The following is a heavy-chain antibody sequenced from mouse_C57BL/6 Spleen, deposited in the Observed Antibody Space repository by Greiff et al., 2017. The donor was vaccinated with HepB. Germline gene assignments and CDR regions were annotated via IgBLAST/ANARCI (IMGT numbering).Heavy chain of an antibody. Sequence: VQLQQSGAELVKPGASVKMSCKASGYTFTTYPIEWMKQNHGKSLEWIGNFHPYNDDTNYNEKFKGKAKLTVKKSSSTVYLELSRLTSDDSAVYYCARGSYGNLYYAMDYWGQGTSVTVSS. J-gene: IGHJ4*01. D-gene: IGHD2-1*01. CDR2: FHPYNDDT. CDR3: ARGSYGNLYYAMDY. V-gene: IGHV1-47*01. CDR1: GYTFTTYP.